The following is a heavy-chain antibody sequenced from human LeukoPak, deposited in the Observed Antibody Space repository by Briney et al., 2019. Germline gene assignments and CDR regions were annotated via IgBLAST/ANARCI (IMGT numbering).Heavy chain of an antibody. J-gene: IGHJ4*02. V-gene: IGHV3-7*01. CDR1: GFTFSSYW. Sequence: GGSLRLSCVASGFTFSSYWMSWVRQAPGKGLEWVANIKQDGSEKYYVDSVKGRFTISRDNAKNSLYLQMNSLRAEDTAVYYCAREGSRIAARSFWYWGQGTLVTVSS. D-gene: IGHD6-6*01. CDR2: IKQDGSEK. CDR3: AREGSRIAARSFWY.